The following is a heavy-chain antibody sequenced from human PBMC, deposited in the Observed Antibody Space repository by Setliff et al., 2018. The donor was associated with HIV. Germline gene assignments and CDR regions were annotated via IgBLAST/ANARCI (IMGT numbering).Heavy chain of an antibody. D-gene: IGHD5-12*01. CDR2: INHSGST. Sequence: SETLSLTCAVYGGSFSEYYWSWIRQSPGKGLEWIGEINHSGSTHYNPPLKSRATISVDTSKNQFPLRLNSVTAADTAVYSCARGATLLPGYSDRWEYFYMYVWGKGTTVTVSS. CDR3: ARGATLLPGYSDRWEYFYMYV. CDR1: GGSFSEYY. J-gene: IGHJ6*03. V-gene: IGHV4-34*01.